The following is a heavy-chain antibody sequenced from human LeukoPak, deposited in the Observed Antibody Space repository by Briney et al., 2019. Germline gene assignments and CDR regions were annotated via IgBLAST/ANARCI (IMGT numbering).Heavy chain of an antibody. V-gene: IGHV3-23*01. CDR3: AKDRGLGSYPGAFDI. J-gene: IGHJ3*02. CDR2: ISGSGGNT. D-gene: IGHD1-26*01. CDR1: GFTFSSYA. Sequence: GGSLRLSCAASGFTFSSYAMSWVRQAPGKGLEWVSAISGSGGNTYYADSVKGRFTISRDNSKNTLYLQMNSLRAEDTAVYYCAKDRGLGSYPGAFDIWGQGTMVTVSS.